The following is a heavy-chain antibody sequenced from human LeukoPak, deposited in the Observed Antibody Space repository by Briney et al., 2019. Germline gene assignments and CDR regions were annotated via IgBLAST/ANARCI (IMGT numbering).Heavy chain of an antibody. J-gene: IGHJ4*02. D-gene: IGHD6-6*01. CDR2: IIPIFGTA. V-gene: IGHV1-69*13. Sequence: SVKVSCKAPGGTFSSYAISWVRQAPGQGLEWMGGIIPIFGTANYAQKFQGRVTITADESTSTAYMELSSLRSEDTAVYYCARGREYSCSSGYDYWGQGTLVTVSS. CDR3: ARGREYSCSSGYDY. CDR1: GGTFSSYA.